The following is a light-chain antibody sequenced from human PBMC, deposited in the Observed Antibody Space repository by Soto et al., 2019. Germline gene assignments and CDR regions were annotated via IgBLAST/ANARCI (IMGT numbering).Light chain of an antibody. CDR2: DVS. Sequence: QSVLTQPPSVSGSPGQSVTISCTGTSSDVGSYNRVSWYQQPPGTAPKVMIYDVSNRPSGVPVRFSGSKSCNTASLTISGLQAEDESDYYCSSYTSSSTYVFGTGTKLTVL. J-gene: IGLJ1*01. CDR1: SSDVGSYNR. V-gene: IGLV2-18*02. CDR3: SSYTSSSTYV.